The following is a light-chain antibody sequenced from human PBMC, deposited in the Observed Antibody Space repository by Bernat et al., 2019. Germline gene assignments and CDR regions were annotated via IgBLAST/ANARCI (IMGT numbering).Light chain of an antibody. CDR1: SSNIGSNT. V-gene: IGLV1-44*01. CDR2: SNN. CDR3: AAWDDSLNGPV. Sequence: QSVLTQPPSASGTPGQRVTISCSGSSSNIGSNTVNWYQQLPGTGPKLLIYSNNQRPSGVPDRFSSSKSGTSASLAISGLQSEDEADYYCAAWDDSLNGPVFGGGTKLTVL. J-gene: IGLJ3*02.